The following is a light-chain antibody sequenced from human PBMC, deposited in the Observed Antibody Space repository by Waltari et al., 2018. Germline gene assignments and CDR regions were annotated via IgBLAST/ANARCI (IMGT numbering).Light chain of an antibody. CDR2: DVS. V-gene: IGLV2-11*01. CDR1: SSDVGGYNY. CDR3: CSYAGSYTLYV. Sequence: QSALTQPRSVSGSPGQSVTISCTGTSSDVGGYNYVSWYQQHPGNAPQLMIYDVSKRPSGVPVRFAGARSGNTASLTISGLQAEDEADYNCCSYAGSYTLYVFGTGTKVTVL. J-gene: IGLJ1*01.